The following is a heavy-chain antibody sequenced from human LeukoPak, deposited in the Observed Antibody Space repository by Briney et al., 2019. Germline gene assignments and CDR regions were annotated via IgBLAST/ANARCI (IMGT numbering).Heavy chain of an antibody. V-gene: IGHV3-23*01. D-gene: IGHD3-22*01. CDR1: GFTFSSYA. Sequence: GRSLRLSCAASGFTFSSYAMSWVRQAPGKGLEWVSAISGSGDSTYYADSVKGRFTISRDNSKNTLYLQMNSLRAEDTAVYYCAKCYAYYDSSGDFDYWGQGTLVTVSS. J-gene: IGHJ4*02. CDR2: ISGSGDST. CDR3: AKCYAYYDSSGDFDY.